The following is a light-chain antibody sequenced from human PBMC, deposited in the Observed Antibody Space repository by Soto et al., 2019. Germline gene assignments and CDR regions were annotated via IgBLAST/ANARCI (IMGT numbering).Light chain of an antibody. V-gene: IGLV1-51*01. CDR2: DNN. CDR3: GSWDASLRAEV. CDR1: SSNIGKNY. Sequence: QSALTQPPSVSAAPGQKVTISCSGGSSNIGKNYVSWYQQFPGSAPKLLIYDNNKRPSGIPDRFSGSKSGSSATLAITGLQTGDEADYYCGSWDASLRAEVFGGGTNLTVL. J-gene: IGLJ3*02.